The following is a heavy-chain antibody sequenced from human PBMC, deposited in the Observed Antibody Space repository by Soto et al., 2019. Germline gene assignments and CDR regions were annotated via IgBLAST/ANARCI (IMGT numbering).Heavy chain of an antibody. Sequence: QVQLVQSGAEVKKPGASVKVSCKASGYTFSTYYMHWVRQAPGQGYEWMGIINPSGGSTTYAQKSKGRVTMTRDTSTTTVYMELSSLKSEDTAVYYCARYDYNGYYFDYWGQGTLVTVSS. D-gene: IGHD4-4*01. CDR1: GYTFSTYY. CDR2: INPSGGST. J-gene: IGHJ4*02. CDR3: ARYDYNGYYFDY. V-gene: IGHV1-46*01.